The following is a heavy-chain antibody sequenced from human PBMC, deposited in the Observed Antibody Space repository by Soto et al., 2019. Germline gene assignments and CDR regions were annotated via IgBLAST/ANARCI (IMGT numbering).Heavy chain of an antibody. Sequence: SETLSLTCTVSGGSISSYYWSWIRQPPGKGLEWIGYIYYSGSTNYNPSLKSRVTISVDTSKNQFSLKLSSVTAADTAVYYCATLDRRGGDFDYWGQGTLVTVSS. CDR3: ATLDRRGGDFDY. CDR2: IYYSGST. D-gene: IGHD1-1*01. V-gene: IGHV4-59*01. J-gene: IGHJ4*02. CDR1: GGSISSYY.